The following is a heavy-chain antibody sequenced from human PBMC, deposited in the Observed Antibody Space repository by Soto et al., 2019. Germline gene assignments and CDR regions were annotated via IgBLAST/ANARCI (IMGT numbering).Heavy chain of an antibody. V-gene: IGHV1-2*04. D-gene: IGHD2-2*01. CDR1: GYTFTGYY. J-gene: IGHJ6*03. CDR2: INPNSGGA. CDR3: ARGYCSSTSCFSQRYSSSSYYYYYMDV. Sequence: ASVKVSCKASGYTFTGYYMHWVRQAPGQGLEWMGWINPNSGGANYAQKFQGWVTMTRDTSISTAYMELSRLRSDDTAVYYCARGYCSSTSCFSQRYSSSSYYYYYMDVWGKGTTVTVSS.